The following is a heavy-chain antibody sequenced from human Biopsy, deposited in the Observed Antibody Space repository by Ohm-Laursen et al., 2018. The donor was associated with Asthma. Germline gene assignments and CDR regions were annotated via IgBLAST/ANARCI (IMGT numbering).Heavy chain of an antibody. J-gene: IGHJ5*02. CDR2: IYYTGNS. CDR3: ARHWSGNGWEDVHNWFDP. Sequence: TLSLTCTVSGGSIGTSTYYWGWIRQPPGRGLEWLGSIYYTGNSFYSSSLRSRLTMSVDTSRSQFSLRLTSVTAADRGVYYCARHWSGNGWEDVHNWFDPWGPGIGVTVSS. CDR1: GGSIGTSTYY. D-gene: IGHD1-26*01. V-gene: IGHV4-39*01.